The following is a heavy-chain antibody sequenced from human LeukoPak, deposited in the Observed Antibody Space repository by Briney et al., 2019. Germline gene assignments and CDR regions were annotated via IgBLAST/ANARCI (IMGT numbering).Heavy chain of an antibody. D-gene: IGHD1-26*01. J-gene: IGHJ4*02. CDR2: IYHSGST. Sequence: SETLSLTCTVSGGSINNYYWNWIRQPPGKGLEWIGSIYHSGSTIYNPSLKSRVTISGDTSKNQFSLTLASVTAADTAVYYCTRDRELGFWGQGTLVTVSS. V-gene: IGHV4-59*01. CDR3: TRDRELGF. CDR1: GGSINNYY.